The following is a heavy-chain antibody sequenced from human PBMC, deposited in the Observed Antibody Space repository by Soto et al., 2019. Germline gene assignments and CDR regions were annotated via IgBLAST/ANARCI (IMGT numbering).Heavy chain of an antibody. Sequence: QVQLVQSGAEVEKPGASVKVSCKASEYSFTTYDINWMRQATGQGLEWMGWMDPNSGDTGYAQKFQGRVTMTRDTSISTAYMELSSLRSDDTALYYCARNRRKTGDFDYWGQGTLVTVSS. D-gene: IGHD7-27*01. J-gene: IGHJ4*02. CDR3: ARNRRKTGDFDY. CDR1: EYSFTTYD. CDR2: MDPNSGDT. V-gene: IGHV1-8*01.